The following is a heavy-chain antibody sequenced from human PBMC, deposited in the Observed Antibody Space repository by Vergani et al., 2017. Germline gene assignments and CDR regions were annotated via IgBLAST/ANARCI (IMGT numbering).Heavy chain of an antibody. J-gene: IGHJ2*01. D-gene: IGHD6-6*01. Sequence: EVQLVQSGAEVKKPGESLRISCKGSGYSFTSYWISWVRQMPGKGLEWMGRIDPSDSYTYYSPSFQGHVTISADKSISTAYLQWRSLKASDTAMYYCARHPFEYSSSPQNWYFELWGRGTLVTVSS. V-gene: IGHV5-10-1*03. CDR2: IDPSDSYT. CDR1: GYSFTSYW. CDR3: ARHPFEYSSSPQNWYFEL.